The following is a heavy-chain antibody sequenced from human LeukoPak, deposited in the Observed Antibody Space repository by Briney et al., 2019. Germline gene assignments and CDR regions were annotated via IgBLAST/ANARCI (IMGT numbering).Heavy chain of an antibody. D-gene: IGHD5-12*01. Sequence: SETLSLTCAVYGGSLSGYYWSWIRQPPGKGLEWIGEINHSGSTNYNVSLKSRVTISVDTSKTQFSLKLSSVTAADTAVYYCARDRPGDSGYDYRGQGTLVTVSS. CDR1: GGSLSGYY. CDR2: INHSGST. CDR3: ARDRPGDSGYDY. V-gene: IGHV4-34*01. J-gene: IGHJ4*02.